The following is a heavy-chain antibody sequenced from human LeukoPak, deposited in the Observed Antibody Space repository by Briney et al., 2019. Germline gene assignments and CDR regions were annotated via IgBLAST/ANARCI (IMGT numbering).Heavy chain of an antibody. Sequence: GGSLRLSCVASELTFSNYAMSWVRQAPGKGLEWVSGISGSGDSTYYADSVKGRFTISRDNSKSTLYLQMNSFRAEDTAVYYCAAALAIAVGGTTPGDYWGQGTLVTVSS. CDR3: AAALAIAVGGTTPGDY. V-gene: IGHV3-23*01. J-gene: IGHJ4*02. CDR1: ELTFSNYA. D-gene: IGHD6-19*01. CDR2: ISGSGDST.